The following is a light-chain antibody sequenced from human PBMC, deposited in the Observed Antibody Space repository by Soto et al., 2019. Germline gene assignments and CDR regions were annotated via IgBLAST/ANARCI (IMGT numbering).Light chain of an antibody. CDR3: QQFDKTPFT. CDR1: QDFSNY. CDR2: DAS. J-gene: IGKJ3*01. V-gene: IGKV1-33*01. Sequence: DIQMTQSPYSLSASVGDRVTITCQASQDFSNYLNWYQQKPGTAPRLLIHDASNLETGVPSRFSGSGSGTDFSFTISSLQPEDFAIYYCQQFDKTPFTFGPGTKV.